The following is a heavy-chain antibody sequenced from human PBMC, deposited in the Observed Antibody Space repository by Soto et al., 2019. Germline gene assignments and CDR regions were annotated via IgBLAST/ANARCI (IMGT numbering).Heavy chain of an antibody. V-gene: IGHV1-18*01. D-gene: IGHD6-13*01. CDR1: GYTFTSYG. CDR2: ISAYNGNT. Sequence: ASVKVSCKASGYTFTSYGISWVRQAPGQGLEWMGWISAYNGNTNYAQKLQGRVTMTTDTSTSTAYMELRSLRSDDTAVYYCARDETFGIAAAGTSLLDYWGQGTLVTVSS. J-gene: IGHJ4*02. CDR3: ARDETFGIAAAGTSLLDY.